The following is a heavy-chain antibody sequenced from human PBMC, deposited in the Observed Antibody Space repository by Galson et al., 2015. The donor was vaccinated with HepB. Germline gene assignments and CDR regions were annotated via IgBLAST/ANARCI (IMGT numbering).Heavy chain of an antibody. CDR2: IKSKIDGGTT. CDR3: TTRYAEAFDY. CDR1: GFTFSNAW. D-gene: IGHD3-16*01. V-gene: IGHV3-15*01. J-gene: IGHJ4*02. Sequence: SLRLSCAASGFTFSNAWMSWVRQAPGKGLEWVGRIKSKIDGGTTDYAAPVKGRFTILRDDSKNTLYLEMNSLKTEDTAVYYCTTRYAEAFDYWGQGTLVTVSS.